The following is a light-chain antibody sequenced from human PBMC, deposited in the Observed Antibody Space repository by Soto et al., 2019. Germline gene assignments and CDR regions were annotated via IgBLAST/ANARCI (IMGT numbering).Light chain of an antibody. CDR3: QQSHSIPWT. V-gene: IGKV1-39*01. CDR2: AAS. Sequence: IHMTQSSSSLSASVGNRVTITCRASQSISSNLNWYQQKPGKAPKLLIYAASNLQSGVPSTFSGSGYGTDFTLTISSLQTEDFATYYCQQSHSIPWTFGQGTKVDIK. CDR1: QSISSN. J-gene: IGKJ1*01.